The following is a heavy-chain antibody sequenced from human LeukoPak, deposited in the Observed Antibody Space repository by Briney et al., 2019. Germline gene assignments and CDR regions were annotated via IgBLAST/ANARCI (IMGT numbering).Heavy chain of an antibody. V-gene: IGHV1-69*13. J-gene: IGHJ6*03. CDR3: ARHVLGYCSSTSCYYMDV. CDR2: IIPIFGTA. D-gene: IGHD2-2*01. Sequence: SVKVSCKASGGTFSSYAISWVRQAPGQGLEWMGGIIPIFGTANYAQKFQGRVTITADESTSTAYMELGSLRSEDTAVYYCARHVLGYCSSTSCYYMDVWGKGTTVTVSS. CDR1: GGTFSSYA.